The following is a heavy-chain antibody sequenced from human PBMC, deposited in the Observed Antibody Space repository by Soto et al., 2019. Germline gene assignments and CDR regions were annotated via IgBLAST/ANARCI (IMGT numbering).Heavy chain of an antibody. CDR3: ARDLVEQQFGGMDV. J-gene: IGHJ6*02. CDR2: TYHRSKWYN. D-gene: IGHD1-1*01. CDR1: GDSVYSNSAA. V-gene: IGHV6-1*01. Sequence: QTLSLTCAISGDSVYSNSAAWNWIRHSPLRGLEWLGRTYHRSKWYNDYAVSVKSRITINPDTSKNQFSLQLNSVTPEDTAVYYCARDLVEQQFGGMDVWGQGTTVTVSS.